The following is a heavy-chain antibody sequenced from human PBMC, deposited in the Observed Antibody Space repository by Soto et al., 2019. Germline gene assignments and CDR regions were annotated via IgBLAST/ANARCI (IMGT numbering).Heavy chain of an antibody. CDR3: ARSIVVVTAADY. Sequence: VPVKPTSKGSGYGFTSYAMRCVRQAPGQRLEWMGWINAGNGNTKYSQKFQGRVTITRDTSASTAYMELSSLRSEDTAVYYCARSIVVVTAADYWGQGTLVTVSS. CDR1: GYGFTSYA. D-gene: IGHD2-21*02. J-gene: IGHJ4*02. V-gene: IGHV1-3*01. CDR2: INAGNGNT.